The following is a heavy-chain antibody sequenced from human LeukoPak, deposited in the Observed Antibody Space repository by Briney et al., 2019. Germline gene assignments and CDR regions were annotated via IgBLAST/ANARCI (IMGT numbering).Heavy chain of an antibody. D-gene: IGHD3-22*01. CDR1: GFTFSGSA. V-gene: IGHV3-73*01. CDR3: TRPRWGYYDSSGYNDAFDI. J-gene: IGHJ3*02. CDR2: IRSKANSYAT. Sequence: GGSLRLSFAASGFTFSGSAMHWVRQASGKGLEWVGRIRSKANSYATAYAASVKGRFTISRDDSKNTAYLQMNSLKTEDTAVYYCTRPRWGYYDSSGYNDAFDIWGQGTMVTVSS.